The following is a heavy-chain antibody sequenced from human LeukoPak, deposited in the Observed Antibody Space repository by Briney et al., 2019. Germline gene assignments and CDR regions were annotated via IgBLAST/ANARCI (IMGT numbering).Heavy chain of an antibody. D-gene: IGHD2-2*01. J-gene: IGHJ3*02. CDR3: ARAVVVPAADDAFDI. V-gene: IGHV3-30-3*01. CDR2: ISYDGSNK. Sequence: GGSLRLSCAASGFTFSSYAMHWVRQAPGKGLEWVAVISYDGSNKYYADSVKGRFTISRDNSKNTLYLQMNSLRAEDTAVYYCARAVVVPAADDAFDIWGQGTMVTVSS. CDR1: GFTFSSYA.